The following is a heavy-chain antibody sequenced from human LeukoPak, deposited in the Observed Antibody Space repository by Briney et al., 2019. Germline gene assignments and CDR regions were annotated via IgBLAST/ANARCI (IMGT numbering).Heavy chain of an antibody. V-gene: IGHV4-31*03. Sequence: SETLSLTCTVSGGSISSGGYYWRWIRQHPGKGLEWIGYIYYSGSTYYNPSLKSRVTISVDTSKNQFSLKLSSVTAADTAVYYCARDPGEMATIGDAFDIWGQGTMVTVSS. CDR1: GGSISSGGYY. CDR3: ARDPGEMATIGDAFDI. J-gene: IGHJ3*02. CDR2: IYYSGST. D-gene: IGHD5-24*01.